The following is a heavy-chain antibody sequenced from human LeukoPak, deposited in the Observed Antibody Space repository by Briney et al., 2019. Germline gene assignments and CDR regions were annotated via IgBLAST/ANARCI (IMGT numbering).Heavy chain of an antibody. J-gene: IGHJ4*02. CDR3: ASLDCSGGSCYSGYFDY. CDR1: GYTFTSYD. Sequence: EASVKVSCKASGYTFTSYDINWVRQATGQGLEWMGWMNPNSGNTGYAQKFQGRVTMTRNTSISTAYMELSSLRSEDTAVYYCASLDCSGGSCYSGYFDYWGQGTLVTVSS. D-gene: IGHD2-15*01. V-gene: IGHV1-8*01. CDR2: MNPNSGNT.